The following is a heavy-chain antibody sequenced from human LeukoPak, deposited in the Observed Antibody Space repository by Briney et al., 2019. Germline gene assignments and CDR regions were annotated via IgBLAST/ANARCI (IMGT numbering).Heavy chain of an antibody. D-gene: IGHD6-13*01. CDR1: GFTFSSYG. V-gene: IGHV3-33*01. Sequence: TGGSLRLSCAASGFTFSSYGMHWVRQAPGKGLEWVAVIWYDGSNKYYADSVKGRFTISRDNSKNTLYLQMNSLRAEGTAVYYCARDPGEQQLPTGDYWGQGTLVTVSS. CDR2: IWYDGSNK. J-gene: IGHJ4*02. CDR3: ARDPGEQQLPTGDY.